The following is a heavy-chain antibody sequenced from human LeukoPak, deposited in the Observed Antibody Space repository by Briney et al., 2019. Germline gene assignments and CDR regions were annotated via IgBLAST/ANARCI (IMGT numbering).Heavy chain of an antibody. Sequence: SETLSLTCTVSGGSISSYYWSWIRQPPGQGLEWIGYIYYSGSTNYNPSLKSRVTISVDTSKNQFSLKLSSVTAADTAVYYCARIKEGSGSYNAFDIWGQGTMVTVSS. V-gene: IGHV4-59*01. CDR3: ARIKEGSGSYNAFDI. D-gene: IGHD1-26*01. CDR1: GGSISSYY. J-gene: IGHJ3*02. CDR2: IYYSGST.